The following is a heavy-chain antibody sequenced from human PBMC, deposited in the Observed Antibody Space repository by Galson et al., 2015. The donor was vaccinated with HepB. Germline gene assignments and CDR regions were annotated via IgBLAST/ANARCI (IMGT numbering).Heavy chain of an antibody. Sequence: SLRLSCAASRFTFSNFGIHWVRQAPGKGLEWVAVIWFDGSNKFYADSVKGRFIISRDNSKNTMYLQMNSLRAEDTAVYYCVTDLNFLPGGYWGQGTLVTVTS. V-gene: IGHV3-33*01. CDR3: VTDLNFLPGGY. CDR1: RFTFSNFG. D-gene: IGHD1-14*01. CDR2: IWFDGSNK. J-gene: IGHJ4*02.